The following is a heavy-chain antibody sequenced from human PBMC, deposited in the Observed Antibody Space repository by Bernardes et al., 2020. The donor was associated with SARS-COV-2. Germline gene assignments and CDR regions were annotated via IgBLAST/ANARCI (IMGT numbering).Heavy chain of an antibody. CDR1: GYSFTSYW. V-gene: IGHV5-51*01. CDR2: IYPGDSDT. D-gene: IGHD6-13*01. Sequence: GESLKISCKGSGYSFTSYWIGWVRQMPGKGLEWMGIIYPGDSDTRYSPSFQGQVTISADKSISTAYLQWSSLKASDTAMYYCARWSSLYFTYRYYYGMDVWGQGTTVTVSS. CDR3: ARWSSLYFTYRYYYGMDV. J-gene: IGHJ6*02.